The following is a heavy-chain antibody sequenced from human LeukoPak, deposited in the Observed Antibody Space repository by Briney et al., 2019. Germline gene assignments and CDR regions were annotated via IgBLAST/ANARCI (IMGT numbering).Heavy chain of an antibody. V-gene: IGHV4-59*01. J-gene: IGHJ4*02. D-gene: IGHD6-13*01. Sequence: SQTLSLTCTVSGGSIRGYCWTWIRQPPGPGLEWFGFRYYSGSRNYNPSLKRRLTIAVYTPKSQYSLRLSSVTAADTAVYYCAMADSSSWYYFDYWGQGTLVTVSS. CDR3: AMADSSSWYYFDY. CDR1: GGSIRGYC. CDR2: RYYSGSR.